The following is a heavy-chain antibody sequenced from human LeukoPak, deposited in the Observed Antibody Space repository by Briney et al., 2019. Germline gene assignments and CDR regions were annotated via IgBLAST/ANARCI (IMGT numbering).Heavy chain of an antibody. CDR1: GYTFTGYY. V-gene: IGHV1-2*02. J-gene: IGHJ4*02. D-gene: IGHD1-1*01. CDR2: INPNSGGT. CDR3: ARDLQLERPDDY. Sequence: GASVKVSCKASGYTFTGYYIHWVRQAPGQGLEWMGWINPNSGGTNYAQKFQGRVTMTRDTSISTAYMELSRLRSDDTAVYYCARDLQLERPDDYWGQGTLVTVSS.